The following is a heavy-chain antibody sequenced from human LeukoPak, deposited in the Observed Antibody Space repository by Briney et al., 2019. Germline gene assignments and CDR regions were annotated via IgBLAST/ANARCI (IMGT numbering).Heavy chain of an antibody. Sequence: DWVRQAPGKGLEWIGSIYYSGSTYYNPSLKSRVTISVDTSKNQFSLKLSSVTAADTAGYYCARGPLKTYYYGSGSPPLFDYWGQGTLVTVSS. D-gene: IGHD3-10*01. V-gene: IGHV4-39*07. CDR2: IYYSGST. CDR3: ARGPLKTYYYGSGSPPLFDY. J-gene: IGHJ4*02.